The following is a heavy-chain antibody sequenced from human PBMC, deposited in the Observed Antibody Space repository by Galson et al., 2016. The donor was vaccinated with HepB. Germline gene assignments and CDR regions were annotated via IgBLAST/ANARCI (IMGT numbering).Heavy chain of an antibody. J-gene: IGHJ4*02. CDR1: GFTFSSYA. CDR2: ISGSGGST. V-gene: IGHV3-23*01. Sequence: SLRLSCAASGFTFSSYAMSWVRQAPGKGLEWVSGISGSGGSTYYADSVRGRFTISRDNSKNTLYLRMNTLRAEDTAVYYCAKDKYYDTSALIDYWGQGTLVTVSS. D-gene: IGHD3-22*01. CDR3: AKDKYYDTSALIDY.